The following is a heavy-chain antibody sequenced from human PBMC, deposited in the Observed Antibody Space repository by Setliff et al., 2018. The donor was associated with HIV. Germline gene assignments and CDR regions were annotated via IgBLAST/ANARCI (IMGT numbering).Heavy chain of an antibody. V-gene: IGHV1-18*01. Sequence: ASVKVSCKASGYTFTSYGISWVRQAPGQGLEWMGWISAYNGNTNYAQKLQGRVTMTTDTSTSTAYMELSSLRSEDTAVYYCARSGWIQLWFNYYYGMDVWGQGTTVTVSS. CDR3: ARSGWIQLWFNYYYGMDV. D-gene: IGHD5-18*01. CDR1: GYTFTSYG. J-gene: IGHJ6*02. CDR2: ISAYNGNT.